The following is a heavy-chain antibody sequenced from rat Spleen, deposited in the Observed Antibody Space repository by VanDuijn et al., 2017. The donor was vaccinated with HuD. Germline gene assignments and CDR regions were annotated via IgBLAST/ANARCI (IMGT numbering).Heavy chain of an antibody. Sequence: EVQLVESGGGLVQPGRSLKLSCAASGFTFSNYDMAWVRQAPTKGLEWVASISTGGGNTYYRDSVKGRFTISRDNAKSTLYLQMDSLRSEDTATYYCARCEGYPVYFDYWGQGVMVTVSS. J-gene: IGHJ2*01. V-gene: IGHV5S23*01. CDR2: ISTGGGNT. CDR1: GFTFSNYD. D-gene: IGHD1-11*01. CDR3: ARCEGYPVYFDY.